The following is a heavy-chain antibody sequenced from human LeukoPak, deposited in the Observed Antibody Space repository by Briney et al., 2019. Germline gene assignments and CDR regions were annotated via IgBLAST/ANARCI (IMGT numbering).Heavy chain of an antibody. CDR1: GFSFGTHG. CDR3: AKDSPILTV. V-gene: IGHV3-23*01. D-gene: IGHD3-9*01. CDR2: LDGSGASI. Sequence: GSLRLSCAASGFSFGTHGMSWVRQGPGKGLEWVSALDGSGASIYYTDSVKGRFTIPRDNSKNTLFLQMNSLRAEDTAVYYCAKDSPILTVWGQGTMVTVSS. J-gene: IGHJ3*01.